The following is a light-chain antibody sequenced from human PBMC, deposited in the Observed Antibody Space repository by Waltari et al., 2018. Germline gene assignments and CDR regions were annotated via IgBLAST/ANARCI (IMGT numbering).Light chain of an antibody. CDR1: QGISSY. CDR2: AAS. CDR3: QQYYSYPPVT. V-gene: IGKV1-8*01. J-gene: IGKJ4*01. Sequence: AIRMTQSPSSLSASTGDRVTITRRTSQGISSYLAWYQQKPGKAPKLLIYAASTLQSGVPSRFSGSGSGTDFTLTISCLQSEDFATYYCQQYYSYPPVTFGGGTKVEIK.